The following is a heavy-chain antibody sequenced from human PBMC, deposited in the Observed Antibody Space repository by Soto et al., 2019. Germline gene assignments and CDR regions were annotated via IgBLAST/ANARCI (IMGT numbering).Heavy chain of an antibody. CDR1: GGSISSYY. Sequence: SETLSLTCTVSGGSISSYYWSWIRQPPGKGLEWIGYIYYSGSTNYNPSLESRVTISVDTSKNQFSLKLSLKLSSVTAADTAVYYCARRWGDYFDYWGQGTLVTVSS. D-gene: IGHD3-16*01. J-gene: IGHJ4*02. CDR2: IYYSGST. V-gene: IGHV4-59*08. CDR3: ARRWGDYFDY.